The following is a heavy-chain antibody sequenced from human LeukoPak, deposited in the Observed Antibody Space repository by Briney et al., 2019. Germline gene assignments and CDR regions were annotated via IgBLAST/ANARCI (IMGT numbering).Heavy chain of an antibody. CDR1: GGSISSYY. J-gene: IGHJ5*02. Sequence: SETLSLTCTVSGGSISSYYWSWIRQPPGKGLEWIGEINHSGSTNYNPSLKSRVTISVDTSKNQFSLKLSSVTAADTAVYYCARGHRPYYYGSGSYRPFWFDPWGQGTLVTVSS. CDR2: INHSGST. V-gene: IGHV4-34*01. CDR3: ARGHRPYYYGSGSYRPFWFDP. D-gene: IGHD3-10*01.